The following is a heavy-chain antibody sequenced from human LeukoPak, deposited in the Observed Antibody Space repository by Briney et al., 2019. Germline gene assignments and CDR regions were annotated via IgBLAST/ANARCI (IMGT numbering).Heavy chain of an antibody. D-gene: IGHD3-3*01. J-gene: IGHJ6*03. CDR1: GYTFTSYG. CDR2: ISAYNGNT. CDR3: ARSRRPGTIFDYYMDV. Sequence: ASVKVSCKASGYTFTSYGISWVRQAPGQGLEGMGWISAYNGNTNYAQKLQGRVTMTTDTSTSTAYMELRSLRSDDTAVYYCARSRRPGTIFDYYMDVWGKGTTVTVSS. V-gene: IGHV1-18*01.